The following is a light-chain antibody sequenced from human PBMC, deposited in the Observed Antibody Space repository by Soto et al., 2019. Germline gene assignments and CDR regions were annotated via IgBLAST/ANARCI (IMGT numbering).Light chain of an antibody. J-gene: IGKJ5*01. V-gene: IGKV3-20*01. CDR3: QQYGTSEII. Sequence: EIVFTQSPRTLSLSPGERATLSCRASEHVPSTSLAWYQQNPGQAPRLLIHTASSRATGIPDRFSGSGSGTDFTLTISRLETEDFAVFYCQQYGTSEIIFGQGTRLEI. CDR2: TAS. CDR1: EHVPSTS.